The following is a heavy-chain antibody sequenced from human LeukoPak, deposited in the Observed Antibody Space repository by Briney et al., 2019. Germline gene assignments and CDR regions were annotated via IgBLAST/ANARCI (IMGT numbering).Heavy chain of an antibody. Sequence: GGSLRLSCAASGFTFSSYAMSWVRQAPGKGLEWVSAISGSGGSTYYAGSVKGRFTISRDNSKNTLYLQMNSLRAEDTAVYYCAKLARTYNGSGSYDGGYWGQGTLVTVSS. CDR3: AKLARTYNGSGSYDGGY. V-gene: IGHV3-23*01. J-gene: IGHJ4*02. CDR1: GFTFSSYA. CDR2: ISGSGGST. D-gene: IGHD3-10*01.